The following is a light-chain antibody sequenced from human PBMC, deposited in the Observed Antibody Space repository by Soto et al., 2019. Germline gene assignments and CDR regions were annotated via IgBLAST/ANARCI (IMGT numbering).Light chain of an antibody. Sequence: EIVLTQSPGTLSLSPGERATLSCRASQSVSSSYLAWYQQKPGQAPGLLIYGASSRATGIPDRFSGSGSGTDFTLTISRLEPEYFAVYYCQQDGSSPPGFTFGPGTKVDIK. V-gene: IGKV3-20*01. CDR3: QQDGSSPPGFT. CDR2: GAS. J-gene: IGKJ3*01. CDR1: QSVSSSY.